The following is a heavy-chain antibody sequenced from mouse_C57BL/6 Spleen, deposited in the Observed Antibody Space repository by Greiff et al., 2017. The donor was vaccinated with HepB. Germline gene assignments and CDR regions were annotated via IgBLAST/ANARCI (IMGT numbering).Heavy chain of an antibody. D-gene: IGHD1-1*01. V-gene: IGHV1-15*01. J-gene: IGHJ3*01. CDR3: TRSHGSRRGFAY. Sequence: VQLQESGAELVRPGASVTLSCKASGYTFTDYEMHWVKQTPVHGLEWIGAIDPETGGTAYNQKFKGKAILTADKSSSTAYMELRSLTSEDSAVYYCTRSHGSRRGFAYWGQGTLVTVSA. CDR1: GYTFTDYE. CDR2: IDPETGGT.